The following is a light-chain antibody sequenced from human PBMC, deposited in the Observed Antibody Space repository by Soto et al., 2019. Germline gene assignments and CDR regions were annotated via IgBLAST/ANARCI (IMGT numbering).Light chain of an antibody. J-gene: IGKJ5*01. V-gene: IGKV3-11*01. CDR1: QSVSNS. Sequence: EIVLTQFPATLSLSPGERATLSCRASQSVSNSLAWYQQKPGQAPRLLIYDVATRATGIPARFSGTGSATDFTLTINRLDPEDFAVYYCQQYGRFPITFGQGTRLEIK. CDR3: QQYGRFPIT. CDR2: DVA.